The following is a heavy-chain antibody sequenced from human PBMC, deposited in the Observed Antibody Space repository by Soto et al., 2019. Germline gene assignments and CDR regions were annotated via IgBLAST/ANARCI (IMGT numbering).Heavy chain of an antibody. D-gene: IGHD3-9*01. V-gene: IGHV4-38-2*01. CDR2: MYQSGST. CDR3: ARGPQINTSYWVPFDY. CDR1: DYSISSVYY. J-gene: IGHJ4*02. Sequence: PSETLSLTCAVSDYSISSVYYWGWIRQPPGKGLEWIGSMYQSGSTYYSPSLKSRVTISVDTSKNQFSLKLTSVTAADTAVYYCARGPQINTSYWVPFDYWGQGTLVTVSS.